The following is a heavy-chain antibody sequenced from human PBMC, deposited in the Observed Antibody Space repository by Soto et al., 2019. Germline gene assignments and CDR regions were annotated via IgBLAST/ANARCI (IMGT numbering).Heavy chain of an antibody. CDR3: ARGDYFDRRFDF. D-gene: IGHD3-9*01. J-gene: IGHJ4*02. Sequence: PGGSLRLSCVACGFTFSNDWISWVRQAPWKGLEWVATIKQDGIEKYYVDSVKGRFTVSRDNTKNSLYLQMNSLRAEDTAVYYCARGDYFDRRFDFWGQRALVAVCS. CDR2: IKQDGIEK. CDR1: GFTFSNDW. V-gene: IGHV3-7*03.